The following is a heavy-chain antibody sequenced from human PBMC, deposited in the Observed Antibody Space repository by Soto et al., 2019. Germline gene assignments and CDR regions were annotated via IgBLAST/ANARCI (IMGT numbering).Heavy chain of an antibody. CDR2: IRSKAYGGTT. Sequence: GSLGRSCTASGFTFGDYAMSGFRQAPGKGLEWVGFIRSKAYGGTTEYAASVKGRFTISRDDSKSIAYLQMNSLKTEDTAVYYCTRDLFEQQLVWYYYGMDVWGQGTTVTVSS. V-gene: IGHV3-49*03. J-gene: IGHJ6*02. CDR3: TRDLFEQQLVWYYYGMDV. D-gene: IGHD6-13*01. CDR1: GFTFGDYA.